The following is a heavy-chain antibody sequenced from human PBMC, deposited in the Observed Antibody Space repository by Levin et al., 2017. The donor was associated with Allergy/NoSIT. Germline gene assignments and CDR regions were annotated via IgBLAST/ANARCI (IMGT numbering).Heavy chain of an antibody. V-gene: IGHV4-59*01. Sequence: SQTLSLTCTVSGGSISSYYWSWIRQPPGKGLEWIGYIYYSGSTNYNPSLKSRVTISVDTSKNQFSLKLSSVTAADTAVYYCATYSSGWYYFDYWGQGTLVTVSS. CDR2: IYYSGST. J-gene: IGHJ4*02. D-gene: IGHD6-19*01. CDR3: ATYSSGWYYFDY. CDR1: GGSISSYY.